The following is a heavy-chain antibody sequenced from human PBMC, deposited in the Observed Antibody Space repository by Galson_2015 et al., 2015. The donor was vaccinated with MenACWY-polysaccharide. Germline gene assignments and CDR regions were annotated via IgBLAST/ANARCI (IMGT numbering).Heavy chain of an antibody. D-gene: IGHD3-3*01. CDR2: TYYRSKWYN. CDR3: ARVNYDFWSGHPMSFDY. J-gene: IGHJ4*02. V-gene: IGHV6-1*01. CDR1: GDSVSSNSAA. Sequence: CAISGDSVSSNSAAWNWIRQSPSRGLEWLGRTYYRSKWYNDYAVSVKSRITTNPDTSKNQFSLQLNSVTPEDTAVYYCARVNYDFWSGHPMSFDYWGQGTLVTVSS.